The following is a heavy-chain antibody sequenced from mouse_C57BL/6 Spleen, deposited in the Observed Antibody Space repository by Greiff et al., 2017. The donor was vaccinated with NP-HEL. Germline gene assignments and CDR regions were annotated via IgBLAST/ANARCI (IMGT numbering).Heavy chain of an antibody. CDR1: GFNIKDDY. J-gene: IGHJ3*01. CDR2: IDPENGDT. Sequence: VQLQQSGAELVRPGASVKLSCTASGFNIKDDYMHWVKQRPEQGLEWIGWIDPENGDTEYASKFQGKATITADTSSNTAYLQLSSLTSEDTAVYYCTTNWERFAYWGQGTLVTVSA. V-gene: IGHV14-4*01. D-gene: IGHD4-1*01. CDR3: TTNWERFAY.